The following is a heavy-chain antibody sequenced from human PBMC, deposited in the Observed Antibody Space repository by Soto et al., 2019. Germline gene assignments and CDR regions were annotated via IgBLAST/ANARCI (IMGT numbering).Heavy chain of an antibody. CDR3: ARGLDTAMVTVY. Sequence: QVQLQQWGAGLLKPSETLSLTCAVYGGSFSGYYWSWIRQPPGKGLEWIGEINHSGSTNYNPSLKSRVTISVDTSKNQFSLKLSSVTAADTAVYCCARGLDTAMVTVYWGQGTLVTVSS. V-gene: IGHV4-34*01. CDR1: GGSFSGYY. CDR2: INHSGST. D-gene: IGHD5-18*01. J-gene: IGHJ4*02.